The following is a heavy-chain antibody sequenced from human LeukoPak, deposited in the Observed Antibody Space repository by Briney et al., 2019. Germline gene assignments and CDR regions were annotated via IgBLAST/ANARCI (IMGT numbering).Heavy chain of an antibody. Sequence: PSETLSLTCTVSGGSISSSSYYWGWIRQPPGKGLELIGSIYYSGSTYYSPSLKSRVTISVDTSTNQFSLKLSSVTAADTAVYYCARHRYYYDSSDYYYCFDPWGQGTLVTVSS. CDR3: ARHRYYYDSSDYYYCFDP. J-gene: IGHJ5*02. D-gene: IGHD3-22*01. V-gene: IGHV4-39*01. CDR1: GGSISSSSYY. CDR2: IYYSGST.